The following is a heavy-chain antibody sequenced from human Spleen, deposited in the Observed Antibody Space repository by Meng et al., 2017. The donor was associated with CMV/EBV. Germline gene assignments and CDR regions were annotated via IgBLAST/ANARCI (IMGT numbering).Heavy chain of an antibody. V-gene: IGHV1-2*02. J-gene: IGHJ4*02. CDR3: ARAGIVGTSGD. CDR1: GYTFTDCF. CDR2: INPHTGAT. Sequence: ASVKVSCKVSGYTFTDCFIDWVRQAPGQGLEWMGWINPHTGATHYAQNVQGRVTMTRDTSISTAYMELSRLRSDDTAVYYCARAGIVGTSGDWGQGTLVTVSS. D-gene: IGHD1-26*01.